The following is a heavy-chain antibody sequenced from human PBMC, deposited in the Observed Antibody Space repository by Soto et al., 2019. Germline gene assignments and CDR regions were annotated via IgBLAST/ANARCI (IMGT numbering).Heavy chain of an antibody. Sequence: EVQLVESGGGLVQPGGSLRLSCAASGFTFSSYWMHWVRQAPGKGLVWVSRINSDGSSTSYADSVKGRFTISRDNAKNTLYLQMNSLRAEDTAVYYCVTDYFDCSSTSCYYSSNPPVGYWGQGTLVTVSS. J-gene: IGHJ4*02. D-gene: IGHD2-2*01. CDR2: INSDGSST. CDR3: VTDYFDCSSTSCYYSSNPPVGY. V-gene: IGHV3-74*01. CDR1: GFTFSSYW.